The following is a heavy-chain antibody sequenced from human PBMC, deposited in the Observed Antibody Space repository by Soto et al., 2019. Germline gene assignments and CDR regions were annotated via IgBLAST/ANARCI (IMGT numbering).Heavy chain of an antibody. J-gene: IGHJ6*02. CDR3: ARVLPFPVLYGMDV. CDR2: IGTAGDT. V-gene: IGHV3-13*01. CDR1: GVTFSSYD. Sequence: PGGSLRLSCAASGVTFSSYDMHWVRQATGKGLEWVSAIGTAGDTYYPGSVKGRFTISRENAKNSLYLQMNSLRAEDTAVYYCARVLPFPVLYGMDVWGQGTTVTVSS.